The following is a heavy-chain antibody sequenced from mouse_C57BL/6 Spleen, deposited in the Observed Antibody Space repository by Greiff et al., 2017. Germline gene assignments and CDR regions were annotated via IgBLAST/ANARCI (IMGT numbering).Heavy chain of an antibody. V-gene: IGHV1-26*01. CDR3: AREECYSSY. Sequence: VQLKQSGPELVKPGASVKISCKASGYTFTDYYMNWVKQSHGKSIEWIGDLNPNNCGTSYNQKFKGKATLTVDKSSSTAYMELRSLTSEDSAVFDCAREECYSSYWGQGTLVTVSA. D-gene: IGHD2-12*01. J-gene: IGHJ3*01. CDR1: GYTFTDYY. CDR2: LNPNNCGT.